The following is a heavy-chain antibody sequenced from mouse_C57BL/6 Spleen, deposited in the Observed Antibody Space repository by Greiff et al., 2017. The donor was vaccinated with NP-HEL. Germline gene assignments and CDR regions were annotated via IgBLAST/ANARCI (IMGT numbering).Heavy chain of an antibody. CDR3: ARGRRTAQAPQAWFAY. V-gene: IGHV1-18*01. J-gene: IGHJ3*01. CDR1: GYTFTDYN. Sequence: VQLQESGPELVKPGASVKIPCKASGYTFTDYNMDWVKQSHGKSLEWIGDINPNNGGTIYNQKFKGKATLTVDKSSSTAYMELRSLTSEDTAVYYCARGRRTAQAPQAWFAYWGQGTLVTVSA. D-gene: IGHD3-2*02. CDR2: INPNNGGT.